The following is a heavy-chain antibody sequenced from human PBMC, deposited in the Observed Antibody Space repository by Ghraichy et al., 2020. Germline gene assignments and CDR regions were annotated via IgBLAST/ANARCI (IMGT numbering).Heavy chain of an antibody. CDR2: IYPNSGGT. CDR3: ARGAIFGVDTSTYFYGMDD. D-gene: IGHD3-3*01. CDR1: GYIFTGYY. Sequence: ASVKVSCKTSGYIFTGYYMHWVRQAPGQGLEWMGWIYPNSGGTNYAQKFQGRVTMTRDTSISTAYMELSRLRSDDTAVYYCARGAIFGVDTSTYFYGMDDWRQGTTVTVAS. J-gene: IGHJ6*02. V-gene: IGHV1-2*02.